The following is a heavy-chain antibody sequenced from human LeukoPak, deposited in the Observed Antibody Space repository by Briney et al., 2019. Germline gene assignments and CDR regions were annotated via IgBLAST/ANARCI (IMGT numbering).Heavy chain of an antibody. CDR2: ISGNSGSI. CDR3: AKGRYYHDSSGYFGGYYFDY. J-gene: IGHJ4*02. D-gene: IGHD3-22*01. CDR1: GFTFDDYP. V-gene: IGHV3-9*01. Sequence: PGGSLRLSCAASGFTFDDYPIHWVRQAPGKGLEWSSGISGNSGSIGYADSVKGRFTISRDNAKNSLYLQMNSLRAEDTALYYCAKGRYYHDSSGYFGGYYFDYWGQGTLVTVSS.